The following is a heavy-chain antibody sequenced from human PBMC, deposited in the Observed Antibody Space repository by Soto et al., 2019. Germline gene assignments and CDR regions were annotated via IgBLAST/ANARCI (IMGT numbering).Heavy chain of an antibody. CDR2: IYHSGST. CDR3: ARDLRSGYCSGGSCSDY. D-gene: IGHD2-15*01. V-gene: IGHV4-30-2*01. CDR1: GGSISSGGYS. J-gene: IGHJ4*02. Sequence: QLQLQESGSGLVKPSQTLSLTCAVSGGSISSGGYSWSWIRQPPGKGLEWIGYIYHSGSTYYNPSLKSRVTISVARSKNQFSLKLSSVTAADTAVYYCARDLRSGYCSGGSCSDYWGQGILVTVSS.